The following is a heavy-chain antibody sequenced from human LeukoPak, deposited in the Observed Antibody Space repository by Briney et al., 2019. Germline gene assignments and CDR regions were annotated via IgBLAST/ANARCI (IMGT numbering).Heavy chain of an antibody. J-gene: IGHJ6*03. D-gene: IGHD3-9*01. CDR1: GYTFTSYD. CDR2: MNPNSGNT. V-gene: IGHV1-8*01. Sequence: GASVKVSCKASGYTFTSYDINWVRQATGQGLEWMGWMNPNSGNTGYAQKFQGRVTMTRNTSISTAYMELSSLRSEDTAVYYCARGGYDILTGYDKDYYYYMDVWGKGTTVTVSS. CDR3: ARGGYDILTGYDKDYYYYMDV.